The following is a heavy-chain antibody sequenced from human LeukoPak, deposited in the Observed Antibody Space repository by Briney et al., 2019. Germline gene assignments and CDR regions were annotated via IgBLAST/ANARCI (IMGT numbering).Heavy chain of an antibody. Sequence: GGSLRLSCAASGFTFSDYYMSWIRQAPGKGLEWVSYISSSGSTIYYADSVKGRFTISRDNAKNSLYLQMNSLRAEDTAVYYCAKGLANWGSRAYYFDYWGQGTLVTVSS. CDR1: GFTFSDYY. CDR2: ISSSGSTI. D-gene: IGHD7-27*01. CDR3: AKGLANWGSRAYYFDY. V-gene: IGHV3-11*01. J-gene: IGHJ4*02.